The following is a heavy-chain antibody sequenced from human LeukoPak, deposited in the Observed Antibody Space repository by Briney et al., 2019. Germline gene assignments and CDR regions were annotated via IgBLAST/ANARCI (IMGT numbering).Heavy chain of an antibody. CDR3: AREGKLYSSSTLGY. D-gene: IGHD6-6*01. Sequence: GGSLRLSCAASGFTFSSYAMHWVRQAPGKGLEWVAVISYDGSNKYYADSVKGRFTISRDNSKNTLYLQMNSLRAEDTAAYYCAREGKLYSSSTLGYWGQGTLVTVSS. J-gene: IGHJ4*02. CDR2: ISYDGSNK. CDR1: GFTFSSYA. V-gene: IGHV3-30-3*01.